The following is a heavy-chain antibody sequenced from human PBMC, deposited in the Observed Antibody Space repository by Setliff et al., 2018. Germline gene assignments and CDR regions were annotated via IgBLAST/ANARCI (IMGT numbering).Heavy chain of an antibody. CDR2: VTPMSTTP. J-gene: IGHJ5*02. CDR3: ARGRSVILNWFDP. Sequence: GASVKVSCKVSGDTFRSYALTWVRQAPGQGLEWMGGVTPMSTTPRYAQKFQGRITITADESTRTVYMELSSLRSEDTAVYYCARGRSVILNWFDPWGQGTLVTVSS. V-gene: IGHV1-69*13. D-gene: IGHD3-16*02. CDR1: GDTFRSYA.